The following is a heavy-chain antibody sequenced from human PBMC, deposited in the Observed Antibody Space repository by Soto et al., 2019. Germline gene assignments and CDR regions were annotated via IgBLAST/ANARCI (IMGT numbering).Heavy chain of an antibody. D-gene: IGHD3-16*01. J-gene: IGHJ6*02. Sequence: QVQLVQSGAEVKKPGASVKVSCKASGYTFTSYGITWVRQAPGQGLEWLGWINGYNGNTNYAQKLQGRVTMTTDTSXXTAYMELRSLRSDDPAVYYCARMGDVPYYYYGMDVWGQGTTVTVSS. CDR1: GYTFTSYG. CDR2: INGYNGNT. CDR3: ARMGDVPYYYYGMDV. V-gene: IGHV1-18*01.